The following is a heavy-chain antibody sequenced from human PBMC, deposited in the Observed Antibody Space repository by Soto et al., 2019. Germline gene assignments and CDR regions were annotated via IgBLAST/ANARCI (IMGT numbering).Heavy chain of an antibody. V-gene: IGHV4-59*08. J-gene: IGHJ4*02. Sequence: SETLSLTCPVCGGSISRCYSNWIRKPPGKGLEWIGYIYYSGSTNYNPSLKSRVTISVDTSKNQFSLKLSSVTAADTAVYYCAKSESSGWYYFGVFDYWGQGTLVTV. CDR2: IYYSGST. CDR1: GGSISRCY. D-gene: IGHD6-19*01. CDR3: AKSESSGWYYFGVFDY.